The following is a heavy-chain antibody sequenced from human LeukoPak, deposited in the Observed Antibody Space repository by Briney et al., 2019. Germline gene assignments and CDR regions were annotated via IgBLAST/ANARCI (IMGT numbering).Heavy chain of an antibody. J-gene: IGHJ4*02. CDR1: GYTFTSYD. V-gene: IGHV1-8*01. CDR3: ARGPYSSILD. D-gene: IGHD6-13*01. Sequence: ASVKVSCKASGYTFTSYDINWVRQAPGQGLEWMGWMNPNSGNTVYAQKFKGRVTMTRNTSISTAYMELSSLRSEDTAVYYCARGPYSSILDWGQGTLVTVSS. CDR2: MNPNSGNT.